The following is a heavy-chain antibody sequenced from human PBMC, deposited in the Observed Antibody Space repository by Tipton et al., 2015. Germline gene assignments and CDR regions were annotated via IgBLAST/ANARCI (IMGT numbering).Heavy chain of an antibody. Sequence: TLSLTCTVSGGSVSTSNYYWGWIRQSPGKGLEWIGYISYSGSTHYNPSLKRRVTISLDTSKNQFSLTLNSVTAADTAVYYCAREPLPRTSYWYFDLWGRGTLVTVSS. D-gene: IGHD1-7*01. CDR2: ISYSGST. CDR1: GGSVSTSNYY. CDR3: AREPLPRTSYWYFDL. V-gene: IGHV4-61*01. J-gene: IGHJ2*01.